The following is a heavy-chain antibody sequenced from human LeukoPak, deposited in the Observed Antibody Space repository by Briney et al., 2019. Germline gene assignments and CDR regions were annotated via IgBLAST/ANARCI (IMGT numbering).Heavy chain of an antibody. Sequence: GSSVKVSCKASGGTFSSYAISWVRQAPGQGLEWMGRIIPIFGIANYAQKFQGRVTITADKSTSTAYMELSSLRSKDTAVYYCARDKNYDSSGYYYYWGQGTLVTVSS. J-gene: IGHJ4*02. CDR1: GGTFSSYA. D-gene: IGHD3-22*01. CDR3: ARDKNYDSSGYYYY. CDR2: IIPIFGIA. V-gene: IGHV1-69*04.